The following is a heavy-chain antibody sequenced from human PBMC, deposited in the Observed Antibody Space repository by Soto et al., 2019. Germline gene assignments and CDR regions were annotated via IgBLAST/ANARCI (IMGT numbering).Heavy chain of an antibody. CDR2: ISTYNDNT. CDR3: ARGRTGTTTEVDY. D-gene: IGHD1-1*01. CDR1: RYTLTSYG. J-gene: IGHJ4*02. V-gene: IGHV1-18*01. Sequence: GASVKVSCKASRYTLTSYGISWVRQAPGQRLEWMGWISTYNDNTNYAQRLQGRVTMTRNTSISTAYMELSSLRSEDTAVYYCARGRTGTTTEVDYWGQGTLVTVSS.